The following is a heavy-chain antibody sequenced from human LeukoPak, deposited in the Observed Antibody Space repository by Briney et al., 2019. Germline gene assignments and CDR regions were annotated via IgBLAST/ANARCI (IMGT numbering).Heavy chain of an antibody. CDR3: VKHNGQWSAPVYHFDY. J-gene: IGHJ4*02. CDR2: ISSNGSST. Sequence: GGSLRLSCSASGFSFSSYAMHWVRQAPGKGLEYVSSISSNGSSTYYADSVKGRFTISRDNTKNTLYLQMSSLRAEDTAVYYCVKHNGQWSAPVYHFDYWGQGTLVTVSS. V-gene: IGHV3-64D*06. CDR1: GFSFSSYA. D-gene: IGHD6-19*01.